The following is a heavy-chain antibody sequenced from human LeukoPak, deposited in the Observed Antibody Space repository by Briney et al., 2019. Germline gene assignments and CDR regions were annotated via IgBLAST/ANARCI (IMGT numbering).Heavy chain of an antibody. D-gene: IGHD6-19*01. CDR1: GLTFSSHS. Sequence: GGSLRLSCAASGLTFSSHSLNWVRQAPGKGLEWVSSITSTSSYIWYADSVKGRFTFSRDNAQNSLYLQMNSLRVEDTAVYYCVRELSGSGDVYYFDHWGQGTLVTVSS. CDR3: VRELSGSGDVYYFDH. J-gene: IGHJ4*02. V-gene: IGHV3-21*01. CDR2: ITSTSSYI.